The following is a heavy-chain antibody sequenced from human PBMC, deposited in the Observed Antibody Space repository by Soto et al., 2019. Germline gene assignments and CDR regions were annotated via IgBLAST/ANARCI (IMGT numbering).Heavy chain of an antibody. Sequence: QVQLVESGGGVVQPGRSLRLSCAASGFTFSSYAMHWVRQAPGKGLEWVAVISYDGSNKYYADSVKGRFTISRDNSKNTLYLQMNSLRAEDTAVYYCARDSGGSYQPFDYWGQGTLVTVSS. V-gene: IGHV3-30-3*01. J-gene: IGHJ4*02. CDR3: ARDSGGSYQPFDY. CDR1: GFTFSSYA. CDR2: ISYDGSNK. D-gene: IGHD1-26*01.